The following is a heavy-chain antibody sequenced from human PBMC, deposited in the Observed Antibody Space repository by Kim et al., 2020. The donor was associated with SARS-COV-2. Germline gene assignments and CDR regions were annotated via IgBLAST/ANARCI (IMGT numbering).Heavy chain of an antibody. CDR1: GGSVSSGSYY. D-gene: IGHD3-22*01. CDR3: AREADYYDSSGFLDY. V-gene: IGHV4-61*01. J-gene: IGHJ4*02. Sequence: SETLSLTCTVSGGSVSSGSYYWSWIRQPPGKGLEWIGYIYYSGSTNYNPSLKSRVTISVDTSKNQFSLKLSSVTAADTAVYYCAREADYYDSSGFLDYWGQGTLVTVSS. CDR2: IYYSGST.